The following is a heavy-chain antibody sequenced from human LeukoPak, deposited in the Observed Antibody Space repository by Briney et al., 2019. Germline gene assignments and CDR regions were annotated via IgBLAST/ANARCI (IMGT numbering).Heavy chain of an antibody. Sequence: GGSLRLSCAASGFTFSTYNMNWVRQAPGKGLEWVSSISSDSSYIYYADSVKGRFTISRDNAKNSLFLQMDSLRADDTALYYCAIYTSSWYYWGQGALVTVSS. J-gene: IGHJ4*02. V-gene: IGHV3-21*01. CDR2: ISSDSSYI. CDR3: AIYTSSWYY. CDR1: GFTFSTYN. D-gene: IGHD6-13*01.